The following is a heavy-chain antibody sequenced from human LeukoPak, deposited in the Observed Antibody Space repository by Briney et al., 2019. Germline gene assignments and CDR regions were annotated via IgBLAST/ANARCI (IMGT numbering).Heavy chain of an antibody. CDR2: ISYDGIDK. Sequence: PGGSLRLSCAASGFTFSSYAMHWVRQTPGKGLEWVAVISYDGIDKYYAESVKGRFTISRDNSKNTLYLQTNSLKSEDTAVYYCAKGSCSSTTCLKTDWGQGAPVTVSS. CDR1: GFTFSSYA. J-gene: IGHJ4*02. D-gene: IGHD2-2*01. V-gene: IGHV3-30*18. CDR3: AKGSCSSTTCLKTD.